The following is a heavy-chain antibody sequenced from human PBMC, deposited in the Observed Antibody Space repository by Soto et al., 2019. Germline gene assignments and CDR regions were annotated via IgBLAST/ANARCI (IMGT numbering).Heavy chain of an antibody. V-gene: IGHV4-61*01. CDR2: FYYSGST. Sequence: SETLSLTCTVSGGSVSRGSYYWSWIRQPPGKGLEWIGYFYYSGSTNYNPSLKSRVTISVDTSKNQFSLKLSSVTAADTAVYYFAWGVPWQPYRFVDYCDPRTFITVS. CDR1: GGSVSRGSYY. CDR3: AWGVPWQPYRFVDY. D-gene: IGHD3-10*01. J-gene: IGHJ4*02.